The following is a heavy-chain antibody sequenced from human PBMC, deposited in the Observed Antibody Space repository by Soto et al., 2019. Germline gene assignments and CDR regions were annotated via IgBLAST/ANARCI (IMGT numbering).Heavy chain of an antibody. CDR1: GFSLSTSGVG. V-gene: IGHV2-5*02. Sequence: QITLKESGPTLVKPTQPLTLTCTFSGFSLSTSGVGVGWIRQPPGTALECLALIYWDDDKRYRPSPKSRLTITKDTRKTQVVLTKTNMDPVATDTSYCAHSRRNMVREVYNWFDPWGQGSLVTFSS. CDR2: IYWDDDK. J-gene: IGHJ5*02. D-gene: IGHD3-10*01. CDR3: AHSRRNMVREVYNWFDP.